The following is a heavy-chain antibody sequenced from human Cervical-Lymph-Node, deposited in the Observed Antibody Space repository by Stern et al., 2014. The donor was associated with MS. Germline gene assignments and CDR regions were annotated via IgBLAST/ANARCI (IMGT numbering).Heavy chain of an antibody. Sequence: EVHLVESGGGLVQPGGSLRLSCAASGFTFSDHHMDWVRQAPGKGLEWVGRIRSKTNGYTTEYAASVKGRFTILRDDSRNSLYLQMSGLKTEDTAVYYCARVARSSSFDYWGQGTLVTVSS. D-gene: IGHD3-10*01. CDR3: ARVARSSSFDY. V-gene: IGHV3-72*01. CDR1: GFTFSDHH. CDR2: IRSKTNGYTT. J-gene: IGHJ4*02.